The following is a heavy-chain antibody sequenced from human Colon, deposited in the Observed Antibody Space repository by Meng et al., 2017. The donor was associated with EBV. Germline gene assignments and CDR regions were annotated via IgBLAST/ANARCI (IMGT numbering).Heavy chain of an antibody. CDR3: ARVAVGISSFDY. V-gene: IGHV6-1*01. CDR2: TYYRSKWYN. J-gene: IGHJ4*02. CDR1: GDSVSSNRAA. D-gene: IGHD1-26*01. Sequence: QVNIDQSGSGPVQPSKTLSLTRALAGDSVSSNRAAWNWIRQSPSRGLEWLGRTYYRSKWYNDYAVSVKSRITINPDTSKNQFSLQLNSVTPEDTAVYYCARVAVGISSFDYWGQGTLVTVSS.